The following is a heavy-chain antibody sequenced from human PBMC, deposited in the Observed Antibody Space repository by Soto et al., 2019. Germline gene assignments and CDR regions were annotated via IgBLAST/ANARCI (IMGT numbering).Heavy chain of an antibody. Sequence: ASVKVSCKASGYTFTSYGISWVRQAPGQGLEWMGWISAYNGNTNYAQKLQGRVTMTTDTSTSTAYMELRSLRSDDTAVYYCARDGYYDSSGYYPQFYYFDYWGQGTLVTVSS. D-gene: IGHD3-22*01. J-gene: IGHJ4*02. CDR3: ARDGYYDSSGYYPQFYYFDY. V-gene: IGHV1-18*01. CDR2: ISAYNGNT. CDR1: GYTFTSYG.